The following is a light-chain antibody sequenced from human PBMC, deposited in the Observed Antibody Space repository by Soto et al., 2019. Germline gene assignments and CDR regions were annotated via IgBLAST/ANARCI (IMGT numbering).Light chain of an antibody. CDR2: DVS. CDR1: SSDVGGYDY. CDR3: SSYTNSNTRV. J-gene: IGLJ2*01. Sequence: QSVLTQPASVSGSPGQSITISCTGTSSDVGGYDYVSWYQQHPDKAPKLMIHDVSNRPSGVSNRFSGSKSGNTASLTISGLQAEDEADYYCSSYTNSNTRVFGGGTQLTVL. V-gene: IGLV2-14*01.